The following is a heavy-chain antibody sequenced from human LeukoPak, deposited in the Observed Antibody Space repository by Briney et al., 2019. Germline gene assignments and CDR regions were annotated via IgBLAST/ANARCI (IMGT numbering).Heavy chain of an antibody. CDR3: ARSEQWLVPLDH. Sequence: SETLSLTCTVSGYSISSGYYWGWIRQPPGKGLEWIGSMHHSGSTYYNPSLKSRVTMSLDTSKNQFSLRLTSVTAADTAVYYCARSEQWLVPLDHWGQGTLVTVSS. D-gene: IGHD6-19*01. J-gene: IGHJ4*02. V-gene: IGHV4-38-2*02. CDR1: GYSISSGYY. CDR2: MHHSGST.